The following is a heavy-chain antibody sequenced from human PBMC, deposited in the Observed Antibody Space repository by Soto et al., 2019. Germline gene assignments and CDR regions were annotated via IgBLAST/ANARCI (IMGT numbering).Heavy chain of an antibody. CDR1: GGSISSGGYY. CDR2: IYYSGST. Sequence: SETLSLTCTVSGGSISSGGYYWSWIRQHPGKGLEWIGYIYYSGSTYYNPSLKNRLTISVDTSKNQFSLKLSPVTAADTAVYYCARGYYYGMDVWGQGTTVTVSS. J-gene: IGHJ6*02. CDR3: ARGYYYGMDV. V-gene: IGHV4-31*02.